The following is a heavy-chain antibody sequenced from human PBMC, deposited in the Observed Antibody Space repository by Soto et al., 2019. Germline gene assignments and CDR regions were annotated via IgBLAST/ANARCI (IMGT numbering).Heavy chain of an antibody. CDR1: GGSISSYY. J-gene: IGHJ4*02. V-gene: IGHV4-59*01. CDR2: IYYSGST. D-gene: IGHD6-19*01. CDR3: ARAVDSSGWYSDNRIFDY. Sequence: PSETLSLTCTVSGGSISSYYWSWIRQPPGKGLEWIGYIYYSGSTNYNPSLKSRVTISVDTSKNQFSLKLSSVTAADTAVYYCARAVDSSGWYSDNRIFDYWGQGTLVTVSS.